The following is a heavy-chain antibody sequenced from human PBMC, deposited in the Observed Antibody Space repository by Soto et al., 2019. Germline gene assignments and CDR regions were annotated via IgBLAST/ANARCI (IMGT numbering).Heavy chain of an antibody. CDR1: GYTLTELS. CDR3: ATWPPGPRGS. J-gene: IGHJ4*02. Sequence: ASVKGSCKVSGYTLTELSMHWLRQAPGKGLEWMGGFDPEDGETIYAQKFQGRVTMTEDTSTDTAYVELSSLRSEDTAVYYCATWPPGPRGSWGQGTLVTVSS. CDR2: FDPEDGET. V-gene: IGHV1-24*01.